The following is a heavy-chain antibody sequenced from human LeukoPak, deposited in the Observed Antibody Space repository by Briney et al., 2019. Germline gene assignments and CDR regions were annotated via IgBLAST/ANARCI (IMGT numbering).Heavy chain of an antibody. D-gene: IGHD2-8*01. CDR2: ISSGSSTI. CDR1: GFTFSSYS. V-gene: IGHV3-48*01. CDR3: ARGYCTNDICYDVFDI. Sequence: GGSLRLSCAGSGFTFSSYSMNWVRQAPGKGLEWVSYISSGSSTIYYADSVRGRFSISRDNYKNSLYLQLNSLRAEDTAVYYCARGYCTNDICYDVFDIWGQGTMVTVSS. J-gene: IGHJ3*02.